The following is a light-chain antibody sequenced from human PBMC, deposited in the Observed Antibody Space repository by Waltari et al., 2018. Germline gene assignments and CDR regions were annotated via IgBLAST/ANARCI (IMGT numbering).Light chain of an antibody. V-gene: IGLV2-14*03. CDR1: NSDIGGYNY. Sequence: QSALTQPASVSGSPGQSITIPCTGTNSDIGGYNYVSWYQQHPGKAPKVMIYDVSMRPSGVSIRFAGSKSANAAFLTISGLQPDDKADYYCSSYTRRATYVFGTGTKVTVL. CDR2: DVS. CDR3: SSYTRRATYV. J-gene: IGLJ1*01.